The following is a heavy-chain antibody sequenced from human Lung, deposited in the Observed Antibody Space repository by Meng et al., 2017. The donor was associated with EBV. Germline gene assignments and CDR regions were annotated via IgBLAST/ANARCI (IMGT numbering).Heavy chain of an antibody. V-gene: IGHV4-30-4*08. CDR1: GGSIRFGDYY. J-gene: IGHJ5*02. CDR3: AREYSSSSGLPGP. Sequence: QVQLQESGPGLVKPSQTLSLTCTVSGGSIRFGDYYWSWIRQPPGKGLEWIGYIYDSGSTSYNPSLISRVTISVDTSRNQFSLKLTSVTAADTAVYYCAREYSSSSGLPGPWGQGTLVTVSS. CDR2: IYDSGST. D-gene: IGHD6-6*01.